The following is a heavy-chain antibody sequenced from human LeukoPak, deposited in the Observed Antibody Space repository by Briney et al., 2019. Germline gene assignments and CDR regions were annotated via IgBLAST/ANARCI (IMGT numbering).Heavy chain of an antibody. D-gene: IGHD6-19*01. J-gene: IGHJ4*02. CDR3: ARVDSSGWYVPSWDY. V-gene: IGHV3-7*01. Sequence: GGSLRLSCAASGFTFSSYWMSWVRQAPGKGLEWVANIKQDGSEKYYVDSVKGRFTISRDNAKNSLYLQMNSLRAEDTAVYYCARVDSSGWYVPSWDYWGQGTLVTVSS. CDR1: GFTFSSYW. CDR2: IKQDGSEK.